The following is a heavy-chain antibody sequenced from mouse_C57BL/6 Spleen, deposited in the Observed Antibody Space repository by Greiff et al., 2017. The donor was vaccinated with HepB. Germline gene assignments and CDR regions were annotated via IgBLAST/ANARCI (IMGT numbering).Heavy chain of an antibody. D-gene: IGHD1-1*01. CDR2: IDPEDGET. CDR3: ARSTVVVPPWFAY. CDR1: GFNIKDYY. Sequence: EVQLQQSGAELVKPGASVKLSCTASGFNIKDYYMHWVKQRTEQGLEWIGRIDPEDGETKYAPEFQGKATITADTSSNTAYLQLSSLTSEDTAVYYCARSTVVVPPWFAYWGQGTLVTVSA. J-gene: IGHJ3*01. V-gene: IGHV14-2*01.